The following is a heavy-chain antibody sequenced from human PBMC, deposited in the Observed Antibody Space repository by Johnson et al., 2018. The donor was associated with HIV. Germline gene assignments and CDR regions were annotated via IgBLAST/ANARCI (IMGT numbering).Heavy chain of an antibody. CDR3: ARGRIAARPI. D-gene: IGHD6-6*01. CDR2: INWNGGSR. Sequence: EVQLLESGGGLVQPGGSLRLSCAASGFTFDDYAMHWVRQAPGKGLEWVSGINWNGGSRGYAGSVKGRFTISRDNAKNFLYLQMNGLRAEDTALYYCARGRIAARPIWGQGTMVTVSS. J-gene: IGHJ3*02. V-gene: IGHV3-20*04. CDR1: GFTFDDYA.